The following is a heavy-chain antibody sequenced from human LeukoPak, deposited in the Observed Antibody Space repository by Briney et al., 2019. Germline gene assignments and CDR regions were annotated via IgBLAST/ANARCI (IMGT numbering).Heavy chain of an antibody. CDR2: IYHSGST. D-gene: IGHD3-3*01. J-gene: IGHJ5*02. V-gene: IGHV4-30-2*01. Sequence: SETLSLTCAVSGGSISSGGYSWSWIRQPPGKGLEWIGYIYHSGSTYYNPSLKSRVTISVDRSKNQFSLKLSSVTAADTAVYYCARGLNYDFWSGSTYNWFDPWGQGTLVTVST. CDR3: ARGLNYDFWSGSTYNWFDP. CDR1: GGSISSGGYS.